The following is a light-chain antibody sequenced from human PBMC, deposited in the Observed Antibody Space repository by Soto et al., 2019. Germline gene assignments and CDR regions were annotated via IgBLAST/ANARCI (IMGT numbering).Light chain of an antibody. Sequence: DIQLTQSPSFLSASVGDRVTITCRASQGISSYLAWHQQKPGKAPKLLIYAASTLQSGVPSRFSGSGSGTEFTLTISNLQPEDFATYYCQQLNSYPNTFGQGTKLEIK. CDR3: QQLNSYPNT. CDR2: AAS. J-gene: IGKJ2*01. CDR1: QGISSY. V-gene: IGKV1-9*01.